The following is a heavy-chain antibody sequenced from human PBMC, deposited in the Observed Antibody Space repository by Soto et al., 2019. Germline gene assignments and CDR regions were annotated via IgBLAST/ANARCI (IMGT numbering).Heavy chain of an antibody. CDR3: ARSVEGHFDY. Sequence: EVQLVESGGDLVQRGGSLRLSCVASGFTFSVYSMNWVRQAPGKGLEWFSYITSDTKTIKYADCVKGRFTISRDNAKNSVYLQMNSLRDEDTAVYYCARSVEGHFDYWGQGTVVTVSS. D-gene: IGHD6-19*01. CDR2: ITSDTKTI. V-gene: IGHV3-48*02. CDR1: GFTFSVYS. J-gene: IGHJ4*02.